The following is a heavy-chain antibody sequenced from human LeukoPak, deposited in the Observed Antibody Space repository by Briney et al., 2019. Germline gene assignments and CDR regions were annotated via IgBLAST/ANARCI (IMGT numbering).Heavy chain of an antibody. D-gene: IGHD2-21*02. Sequence: PSETLSLTCAVSGGSITTYYWTWIRQPPGQALEWIGYIYYTGNTKYNPSLESRVTMSIDTSKNEFSLKIYSVNAADTAVYFCASGSVVTALDQWGQGTLVTVFS. J-gene: IGHJ4*02. CDR2: IYYTGNT. CDR1: GGSITTYY. CDR3: ASGSVVTALDQ. V-gene: IGHV4-59*01.